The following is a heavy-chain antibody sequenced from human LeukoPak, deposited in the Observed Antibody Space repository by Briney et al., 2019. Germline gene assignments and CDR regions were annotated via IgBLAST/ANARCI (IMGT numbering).Heavy chain of an antibody. D-gene: IGHD6-6*01. J-gene: IGHJ6*02. Sequence: ASVTVSCKASGYTFTGYYMHWVRQAPGQGLEWMGWINPNSGGTNYAQKFQGWVTMTRDTSISTAYMELSRLRSDDTAVYYCAREYSSSSSAVAYYYGMDVWGQGTTVTVSS. CDR2: INPNSGGT. CDR3: AREYSSSSSAVAYYYGMDV. CDR1: GYTFTGYY. V-gene: IGHV1-2*04.